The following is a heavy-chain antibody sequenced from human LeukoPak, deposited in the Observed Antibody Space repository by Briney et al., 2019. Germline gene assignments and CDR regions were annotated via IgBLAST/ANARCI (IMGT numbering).Heavy chain of an antibody. CDR2: IRSRSNGGTS. D-gene: IGHD3-22*01. Sequence: GGSLRLSCTASGFTFGDFAMTWVRQAPGKGLECIGFIRSRSNGGTSEYAASVKGRVTFSRDDSQSIAYLQMNSLKTEDTAVYFCTYDSSGYNYYFDHWGQGTLVTVCS. CDR1: GFTFGDFA. CDR3: TYDSSGYNYYFDH. J-gene: IGHJ4*02. V-gene: IGHV3-49*04.